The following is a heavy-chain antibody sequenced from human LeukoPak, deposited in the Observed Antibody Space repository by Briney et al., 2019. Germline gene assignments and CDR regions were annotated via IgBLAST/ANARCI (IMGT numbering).Heavy chain of an antibody. CDR2: ISGSGGST. Sequence: GGSLRLSCAASGFTFSSYAMSWVRQAPGKGLEWVSAISGSGGSTYYADSVKGRFTISRDNSKNALYLQMNSLRAEDTAVYYCAKRGGRSSSHPFDYWGQGTLVTVSS. J-gene: IGHJ4*02. D-gene: IGHD6-13*01. CDR3: AKRGGRSSSHPFDY. CDR1: GFTFSSYA. V-gene: IGHV3-23*01.